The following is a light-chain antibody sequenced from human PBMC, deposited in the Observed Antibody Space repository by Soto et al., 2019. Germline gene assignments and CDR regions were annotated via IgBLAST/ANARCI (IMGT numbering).Light chain of an antibody. CDR3: QQYGPSPT. V-gene: IGKV3-20*01. J-gene: IGKJ2*01. CDR1: QSVSGSS. CDR2: GTS. Sequence: EIVLTQSPGTLSLSPGERATLSCRASQSVSGSSLAWYQQKPGQAPRLLFYGTSSWATGIPDRFSGSGSGTEFTLTISRLEPEDFAVYYCQQYGPSPTFGQGTKLEIK.